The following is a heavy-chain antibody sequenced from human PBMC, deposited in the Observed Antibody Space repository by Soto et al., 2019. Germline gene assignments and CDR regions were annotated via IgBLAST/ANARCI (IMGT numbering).Heavy chain of an antibody. Sequence: GGSLRLSCAASGFTFSSYAMSWVRQAPGKGLEWVSAISGSGGSTYYADSVKGRFTISRDNSKNTLYLQMNSLRAEDTAVYYCARDCRAAMVTIRNAFDIWGQGTMVTVSS. CDR3: ARDCRAAMVTIRNAFDI. CDR2: ISGSGGST. CDR1: GFTFSSYA. J-gene: IGHJ3*02. V-gene: IGHV3-23*01. D-gene: IGHD5-18*01.